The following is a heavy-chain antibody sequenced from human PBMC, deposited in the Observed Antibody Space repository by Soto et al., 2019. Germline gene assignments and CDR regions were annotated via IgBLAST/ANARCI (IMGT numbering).Heavy chain of an antibody. J-gene: IGHJ6*02. CDR2: IYHSGST. Sequence: QVQLQESGPGLVKPSGTLSLTCAVSGGSISSSNCWSWVRQPPGKGLEWIGEIYHSGSTNFNPSLKSRVTISVDKSKNQFSLKLNSVTAADTAVYYCARVSGSYYYGMDVWGQGTTVTDSS. CDR1: GGSISSSNC. V-gene: IGHV4-4*02. CDR3: ARVSGSYYYGMDV.